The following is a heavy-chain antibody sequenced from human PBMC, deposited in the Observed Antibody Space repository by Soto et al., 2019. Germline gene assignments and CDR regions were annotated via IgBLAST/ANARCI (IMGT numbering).Heavy chain of an antibody. Sequence: GGSLRLSCAVSGFTFSDYGMHWVRQAPGKGLEWVAVMSYAGTYKYYADSVKGRFTISRDLSGNTLFLQMNSLRLEGTAVYFCAKEMYPRTVLDSSSPWGDYWGQGTLVTVSS. CDR3: AKEMYPRTVLDSSSPWGDY. V-gene: IGHV3-30*18. D-gene: IGHD6-6*01. J-gene: IGHJ4*02. CDR1: GFTFSDYG. CDR2: MSYAGTYK.